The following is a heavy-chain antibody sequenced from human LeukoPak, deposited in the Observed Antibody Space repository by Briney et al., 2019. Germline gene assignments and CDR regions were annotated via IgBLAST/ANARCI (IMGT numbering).Heavy chain of an antibody. J-gene: IGHJ4*02. CDR1: GFTFTGYS. CDR2: ISGGGGST. CDR3: AKGGKWDVTPFDY. Sequence: GGFLRLSCAASGFTFTGYSMNWVRQAPGKGLEWVSPISGGGGSTYYADSVKGRFTISRDNSKNTLYLQVNSLRAEDTAVYYCAKGGKWDVTPFDYWGQGTLVTVSS. V-gene: IGHV3-23*01. D-gene: IGHD1-26*01.